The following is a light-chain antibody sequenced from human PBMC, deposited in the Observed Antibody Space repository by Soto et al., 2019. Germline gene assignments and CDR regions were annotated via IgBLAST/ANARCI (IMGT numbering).Light chain of an antibody. CDR2: AAS. CDR3: QQSYSTPPT. V-gene: IGKV1-39*01. CDR1: QSISSH. Sequence: DIPMTQSPSSLSASIGDRVTITCRASQSISSHLNWYQHKPGIAPKLLIYAASTLRTGVPSRFSGSGYGTDFTLTISSLQPEDCATYYCQQSYSTPPTFGQGPKVEI. J-gene: IGKJ1*01.